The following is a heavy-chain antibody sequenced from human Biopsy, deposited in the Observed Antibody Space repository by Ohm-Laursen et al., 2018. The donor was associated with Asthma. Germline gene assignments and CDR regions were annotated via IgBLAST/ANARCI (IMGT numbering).Heavy chain of an antibody. CDR3: ARTYYDFLTGQVKDVFGV. CDR2: VNTGNGDT. Sequence: ASVKVSCKASGYNFISFAIHWVRQAPGQRLGWMGWVNTGNGDTKYSQKFQGRVTITRDTSASTAYMELRSLRSEDTATYHCARTYYDFLTGQVKDVFGVWGQGTMVTVSS. J-gene: IGHJ3*01. D-gene: IGHD3-9*01. CDR1: GYNFISFA. V-gene: IGHV1-3*04.